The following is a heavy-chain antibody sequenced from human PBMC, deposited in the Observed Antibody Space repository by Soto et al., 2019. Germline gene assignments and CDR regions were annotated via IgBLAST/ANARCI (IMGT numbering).Heavy chain of an antibody. J-gene: IGHJ5*02. V-gene: IGHV3-30*18. D-gene: IGHD2-8*01. CDR2: ISYDGSNK. Sequence: GGSLRLSCAASGFTFSSYGMHWVRQAPGKGLEWVAVISYDGSNKYYADSVKGRFTISRDNSKNTLYLQMNSLRAEDTAVYYCAKEYCTNGVCYTGSNWFDPWGQGTLVTVSS. CDR1: GFTFSSYG. CDR3: AKEYCTNGVCYTGSNWFDP.